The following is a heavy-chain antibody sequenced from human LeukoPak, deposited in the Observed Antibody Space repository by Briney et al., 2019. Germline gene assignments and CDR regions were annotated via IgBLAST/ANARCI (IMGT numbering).Heavy chain of an antibody. Sequence: GGSLRLSCAASGFTFSSYAMNWVRQAPGKGLEWVSAISGSGDSTYYADSVKGRFTISRDNSKNTLYLQMNSLRAEDTAVYYCAKDDLRYNWNYVDDYWGQGTLVTVSS. J-gene: IGHJ4*02. CDR2: ISGSGDST. D-gene: IGHD1-7*01. CDR3: AKDDLRYNWNYVDDY. V-gene: IGHV3-23*01. CDR1: GFTFSSYA.